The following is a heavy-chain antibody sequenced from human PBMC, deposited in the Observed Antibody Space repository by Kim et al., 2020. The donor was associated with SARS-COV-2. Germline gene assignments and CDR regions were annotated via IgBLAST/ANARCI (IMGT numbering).Heavy chain of an antibody. CDR3: ARDMDV. CDR2: VSQDGSTT. CDR1: GFMFGNYW. J-gene: IGHJ6*03. V-gene: IGHV3-7*01. Sequence: GGSLRLSCAASGFMFGNYWMTWVRQAPGKGLEWVAYVSQDGSTTYYVASVRGRFTISRDNGGKSLYLQMNNLRDDDMAAYYCARDMDVCGKGTTFTV.